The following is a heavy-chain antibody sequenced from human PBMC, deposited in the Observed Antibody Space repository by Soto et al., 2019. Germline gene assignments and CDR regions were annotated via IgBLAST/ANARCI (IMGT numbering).Heavy chain of an antibody. D-gene: IGHD3-22*01. J-gene: IGHJ3*01. CDR3: AGDQVCYDSSGYPDKTFHL. CDR2: IKQDGSEK. V-gene: IGHV3-7*03. CDR1: GFTFSNYW. Sequence: PGGSLRLSCAASGFTFSNYWMSWVRQAPGKGLEWVANIKQDGSEKYYVDSVKGRFTISRDNAKNSLYLQMSSLRDDDTAVYYCAGDQVCYDSSGYPDKTFHLWGQGKMVTVSS.